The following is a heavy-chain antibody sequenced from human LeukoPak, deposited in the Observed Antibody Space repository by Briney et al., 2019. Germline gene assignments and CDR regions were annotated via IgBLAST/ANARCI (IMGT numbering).Heavy chain of an antibody. CDR3: ASGRYYCTTGCSNDF. J-gene: IGHJ4*02. CDR2: ISSSSSSI. Sequence: KPGGSLRLSCAASGFTFSSYGMHWVRQAPGKGLEWVSSISSSSSSISYADSVMGRFTISRDNAKNSLYLQMNSLRAEDTAMYYCASGRYYCTTGCSNDFWGQGTLVTVSS. D-gene: IGHD2-2*01. CDR1: GFTFSSYG. V-gene: IGHV3-21*01.